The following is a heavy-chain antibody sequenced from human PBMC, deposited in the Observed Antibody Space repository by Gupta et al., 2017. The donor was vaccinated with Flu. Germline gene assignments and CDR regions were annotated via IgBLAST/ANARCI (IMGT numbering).Heavy chain of an antibody. V-gene: IGHV4-31*02. D-gene: IGHD3-9*01. Sequence: TGSGGSTNSDVYYWHWIRQHPGKSLEWIGYFYNSGNTYYNPSAKSRVSISVDTSKNQFSLMLSSVTAADTAVYYCARSPHYDILTGYDYWGRGTLVTVSS. CDR3: ARSPHYDILTGYDY. CDR2: FYNSGNT. J-gene: IGHJ4*02. CDR1: GGSTNSDVYY.